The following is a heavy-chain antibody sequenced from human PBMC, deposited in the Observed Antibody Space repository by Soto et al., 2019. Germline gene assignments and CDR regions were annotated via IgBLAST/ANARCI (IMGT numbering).Heavy chain of an antibody. Sequence: LRLSCAASGFTFSSYGMHWVRQAPGKGLEWVAVISYDGSNKYYADSVKGRFTISRDNSKNTLYLQMNSLRAEDTAVYYCAKRFGGYYNYYYGMDVWGQGTTVTISS. CDR1: GFTFSSYG. CDR3: AKRFGGYYNYYYGMDV. CDR2: ISYDGSNK. J-gene: IGHJ6*02. V-gene: IGHV3-30*18. D-gene: IGHD3-10*01.